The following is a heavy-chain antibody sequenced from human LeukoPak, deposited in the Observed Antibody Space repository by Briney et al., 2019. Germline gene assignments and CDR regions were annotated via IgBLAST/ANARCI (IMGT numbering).Heavy chain of an antibody. J-gene: IGHJ4*02. V-gene: IGHV5-51*01. CDR2: IYPADSTA. Sequence: GESLKISCKASGYSFTTYWIGWVRQMPGKGLEWMGIIYPADSTAHYSPSFQGQVTISVDKSINTAYLQWSRLKASDTAMYYCARPISIAVAGTPLFDYWGQGTLVTVSS. CDR1: GYSFTTYW. CDR3: ARPISIAVAGTPLFDY. D-gene: IGHD6-19*01.